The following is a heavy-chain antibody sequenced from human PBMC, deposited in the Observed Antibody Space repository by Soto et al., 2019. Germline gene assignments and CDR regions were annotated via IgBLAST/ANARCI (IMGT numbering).Heavy chain of an antibody. Sequence: GGSLRLSCAASGFTFSSYAMSWVRQAPGKGLEWVSAISGSGGSTYYADSVKGQFTISRDNSKNTLYLKMNSLRAEDTAVYYCAKDMGPYDSSGYSSSFDYWGQGTLVTVSS. J-gene: IGHJ4*02. CDR2: ISGSGGST. CDR1: GFTFSSYA. D-gene: IGHD3-22*01. CDR3: AKDMGPYDSSGYSSSFDY. V-gene: IGHV3-23*01.